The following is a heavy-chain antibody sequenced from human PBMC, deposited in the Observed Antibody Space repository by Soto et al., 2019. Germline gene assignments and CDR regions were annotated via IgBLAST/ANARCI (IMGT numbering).Heavy chain of an antibody. Sequence: SETLSHTCTVSGLSIRSYYWSWIRQPPGKGLEWIGYIYYSGSTNYNPSLKSRVTISVDTSKNQFSLKLTSVNTADTAIYYCTRGGDPYKTGHWGQGTLVTVS. V-gene: IGHV4-59*01. J-gene: IGHJ4*02. CDR3: TRGGDPYKTGH. CDR2: IYYSGST. CDR1: GLSIRSYY. D-gene: IGHD2-21*01.